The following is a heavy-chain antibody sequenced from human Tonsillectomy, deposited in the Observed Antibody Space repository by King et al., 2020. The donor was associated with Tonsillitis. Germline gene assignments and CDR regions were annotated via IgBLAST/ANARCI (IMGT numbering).Heavy chain of an antibody. V-gene: IGHV6-1*01. Sequence: VQLQQSGPGLVKPSQTLSLTCAISGDSVSSNSAAWNWIRQSPSRGLEWLGRTYYRSKWYNDYAVSVKSRITINPDTSKNHFSLQLNSVTPEDTAVYYCAGGYSGYDFRKGTYYYYGLDVWGQGTTATVS. D-gene: IGHD5-12*01. CDR2: TYYRSKWYN. CDR1: GDSVSSNSAA. J-gene: IGHJ6*02. CDR3: AGGYSGYDFRKGTYYYYGLDV.